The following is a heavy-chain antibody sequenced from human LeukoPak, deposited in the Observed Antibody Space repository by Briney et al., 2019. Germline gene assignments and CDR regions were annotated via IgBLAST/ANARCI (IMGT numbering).Heavy chain of an antibody. CDR1: GFTFSAYG. Sequence: GGSLRLSCTASGFTFSAYGMHWVRQAPGKGLEWVAVISNDGSNKYNADSVKGRFTISRDNSKNTLYLRMNSLRIEDTAVYYCARNLGYCSGGSCQKRGMDVWGQGTTVTVSS. D-gene: IGHD2-15*01. CDR2: ISNDGSNK. J-gene: IGHJ6*02. CDR3: ARNLGYCSGGSCQKRGMDV. V-gene: IGHV3-30*19.